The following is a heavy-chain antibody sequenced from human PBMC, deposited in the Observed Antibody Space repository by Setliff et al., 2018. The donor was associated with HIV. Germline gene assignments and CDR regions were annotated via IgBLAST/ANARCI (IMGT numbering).Heavy chain of an antibody. CDR3: ARDWDIWDYFDY. V-gene: IGHV1-2*06. Sequence: GASVKVSCKASGFIFTHYYIHWVRQAPGQGLEWMGRINPNSGGTNYAQKFQGRVTMTRDTSISTAYMELKRLKSDDTAVYFCARDWDIWDYFDYWGQGTLVTVSS. CDR1: GFIFTHYY. J-gene: IGHJ4*02. CDR2: INPNSGGT. D-gene: IGHD3-16*01.